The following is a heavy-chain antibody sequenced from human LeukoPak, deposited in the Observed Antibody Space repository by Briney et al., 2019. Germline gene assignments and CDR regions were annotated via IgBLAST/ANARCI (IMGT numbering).Heavy chain of an antibody. V-gene: IGHV3-7*01. J-gene: IGHJ4*02. CDR1: GFTFSSYW. CDR3: AREVGYYDYVWGSYRYNYFDY. D-gene: IGHD3-16*02. Sequence: PGGSLRLSCAASGFTFSSYWMSWVRQAPGKGLEWVANIKQDGSEKYYVDSVKGRFTISRDNAKNSLYLQMNSLRAEDTAVYYCAREVGYYDYVWGSYRYNYFDYWGQGTLVTVSS. CDR2: IKQDGSEK.